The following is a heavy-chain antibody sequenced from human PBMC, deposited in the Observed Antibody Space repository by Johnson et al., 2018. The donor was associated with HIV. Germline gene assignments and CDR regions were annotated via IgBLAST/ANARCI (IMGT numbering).Heavy chain of an antibody. V-gene: IGHV3-20*04. CDR1: GFTFDDYG. CDR2: ISGSGGST. D-gene: IGHD5-12*01. Sequence: VQLVESGGGVARPGGSLRLSCAASGFTFDDYGMSWVRQAPGKGLEWVTRISGSGGSTHYADSVKGRFTISRDNSKKTLDLQMNSLRAEDTALDYWAREKWLQLGAFDIWGQGTMVTVSS. J-gene: IGHJ3*02. CDR3: AREKWLQLGAFDI.